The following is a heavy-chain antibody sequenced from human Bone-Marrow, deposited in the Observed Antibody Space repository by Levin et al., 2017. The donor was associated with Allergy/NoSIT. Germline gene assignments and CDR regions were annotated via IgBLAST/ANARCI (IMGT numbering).Heavy chain of an antibody. Sequence: GESLKISCAASGFTFSSYWMHWVRQAPGKGLVWVSRINNDGSDTIYADSVKGRFTISRDNAKNTLYLQMNSLRAEDTAVYYCASIHCSGGSCYGRDWGQGTLVTVSS. V-gene: IGHV3-74*01. CDR2: INNDGSDT. J-gene: IGHJ4*02. D-gene: IGHD2-15*01. CDR1: GFTFSSYW. CDR3: ASIHCSGGSCYGRD.